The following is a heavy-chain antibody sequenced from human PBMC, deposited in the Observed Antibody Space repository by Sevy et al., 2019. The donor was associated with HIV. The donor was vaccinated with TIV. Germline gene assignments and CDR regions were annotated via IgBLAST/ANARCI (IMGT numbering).Heavy chain of an antibody. Sequence: GGSLRLSCAASGFSLGNYAMHWIRQVPGKGLEWLSVISYDGRKKYYSDSVKGRFTISRDNSRNTLFLQMDSPREDDMGLYHCARVRVAKATVDEESFGMDVWGQGTTVTVSS. V-gene: IGHV3-30*04. CDR2: ISYDGRKK. CDR1: GFSLGNYA. D-gene: IGHD4-4*01. J-gene: IGHJ6*02. CDR3: ARVRVAKATVDEESFGMDV.